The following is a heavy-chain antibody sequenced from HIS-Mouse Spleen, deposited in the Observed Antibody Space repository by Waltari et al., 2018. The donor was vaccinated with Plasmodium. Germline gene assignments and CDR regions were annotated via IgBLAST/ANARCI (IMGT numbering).Heavy chain of an antibody. CDR3: AKEEGNWNDDDAFDI. J-gene: IGHJ3*02. D-gene: IGHD1-1*01. CDR2: IWYDGSKK. Sequence: QVQLVESGGGVVQPGRSLRLSCAASGFTFSSYGMHWVRQAPGKGLEWVAVIWYDGSKKYYADSVKGRFTISRDNSKNTLYLQMNSLRAEDTAVYYCAKEEGNWNDDDAFDIWGQGTMVTVSS. V-gene: IGHV3-33*06. CDR1: GFTFSSYG.